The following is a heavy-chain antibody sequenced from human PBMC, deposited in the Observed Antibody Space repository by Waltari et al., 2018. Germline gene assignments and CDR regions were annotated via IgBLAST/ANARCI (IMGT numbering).Heavy chain of an antibody. CDR2: IIPILGTA. J-gene: IGHJ4*02. V-gene: IGHV1-69*13. CDR3: ARSTIKWDQRYYFDY. D-gene: IGHD5-12*01. Sequence: QVQLVQSGAEVKKPGSSVKVSCKASGGTFSSYAISWVRQAPGQGLEWLGGIIPILGTANYAQKFTGRVTITADESTSRVYMELIRLRSEDTGVYYCARSTIKWDQRYYFDYWGQGTLVTVSS. CDR1: GGTFSSYA.